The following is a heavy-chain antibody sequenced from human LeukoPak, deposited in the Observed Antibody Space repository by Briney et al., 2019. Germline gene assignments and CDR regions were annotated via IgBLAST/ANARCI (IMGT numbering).Heavy chain of an antibody. CDR2: IIPIFGTA. V-gene: IGHV1-69*13. D-gene: IGHD6-6*01. J-gene: IGHJ1*01. Sequence: GASVKVSCKASGGTFSSYAISWVRQAPGQGLEWMGGIIPIFGTANYAQKFQGRVTITADESTSTAYMELSSLRSEDTAVYYCAREEPRIAARPLYFQHWGQGTLVTVSS. CDR1: GGTFSSYA. CDR3: AREEPRIAARPLYFQH.